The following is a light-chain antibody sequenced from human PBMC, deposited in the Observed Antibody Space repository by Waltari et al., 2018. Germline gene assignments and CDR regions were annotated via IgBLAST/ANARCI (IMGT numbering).Light chain of an antibody. Sequence: QSALTQPASVSGSPGQSITISCTGTSSDIGYYNLVSWYQHLPGKAPKVMIYEVTKRPSGGYKRFSCSKSVNTASLTISGVQAEDEGHYYCCSYAGSGTWVFGGGTKLTVL. J-gene: IGLJ3*02. V-gene: IGLV2-23*02. CDR3: CSYAGSGTWV. CDR2: EVT. CDR1: SSDIGYYNL.